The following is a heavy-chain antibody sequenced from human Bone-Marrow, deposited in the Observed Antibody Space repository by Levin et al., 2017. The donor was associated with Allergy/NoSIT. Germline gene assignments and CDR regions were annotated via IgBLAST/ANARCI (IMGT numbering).Heavy chain of an antibody. CDR1: GGSISSSSYY. CDR2: IYYSGST. Sequence: SETLSLTCTVSGGSISSSSYYWGWIRQPPGKGLEWIGSIYYSGSTYYNPSLKSRVTISVDTSKNQFSLKLSSVTAADTAVSPEVAGVDVPYWGQGTLVTVSS. D-gene: IGHD6-19*01. J-gene: IGHJ4*02. CDR3: VAGVDVPY. V-gene: IGHV4-39*01.